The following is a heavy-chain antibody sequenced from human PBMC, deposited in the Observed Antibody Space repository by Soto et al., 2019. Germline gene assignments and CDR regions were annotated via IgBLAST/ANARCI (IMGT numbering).Heavy chain of an antibody. CDR2: IGTAGDT. D-gene: IGHD3-10*01. Sequence: EVQLVESGGGLVQPGGSLRLSCAASGFTFSSYDMHWVRQATGKGLEWVSAIGTAGDTYYPGSVKGRFTISKENAKNSLYPQMNSLRARDTAVYYCARGPYGSGSPIAPYYFDYWGQGTLVTVSS. J-gene: IGHJ4*02. V-gene: IGHV3-13*01. CDR3: ARGPYGSGSPIAPYYFDY. CDR1: GFTFSSYD.